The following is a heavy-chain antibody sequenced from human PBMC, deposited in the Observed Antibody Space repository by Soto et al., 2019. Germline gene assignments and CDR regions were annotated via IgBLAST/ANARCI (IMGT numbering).Heavy chain of an antibody. Sequence: PGGSLRLACAASGFTVSTYAMSWVRQAPGKGLEWVSAISGSGSNTYYADSVKGRFTISRDDSKSTLYLQMNSLRAEDTAVYYCARDPSHSYYTLFYYFDYWGQGTLVTVSS. CDR2: ISGSGSNT. D-gene: IGHD1-26*01. V-gene: IGHV3-23*01. CDR3: ARDPSHSYYTLFYYFDY. J-gene: IGHJ4*02. CDR1: GFTVSTYA.